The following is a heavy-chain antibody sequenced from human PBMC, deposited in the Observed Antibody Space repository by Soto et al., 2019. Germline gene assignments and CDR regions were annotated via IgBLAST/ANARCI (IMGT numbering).Heavy chain of an antibody. CDR1: GFAFDTYG. Sequence: LSCEASGFAFDTYGMHWIRQGAGQGLEWVATMSYDGSKIYYRDSVRGRFSISRDDSKRTLYLQMNSLRAEDTAVYYCAKDRDPYYYYYLMDVWGQGTTVTVSS. V-gene: IGHV3-30*18. J-gene: IGHJ6*02. CDR3: AKDRDPYYYYYLMDV. CDR2: MSYDGSKI.